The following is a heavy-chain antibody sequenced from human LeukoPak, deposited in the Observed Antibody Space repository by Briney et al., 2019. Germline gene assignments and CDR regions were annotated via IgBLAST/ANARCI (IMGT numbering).Heavy chain of an antibody. Sequence: GGSLRLSCAASGFTFSSYGMHWVRQAPGKGLEWVAVISYDGSNKYYADSVKGRFTISRDNSKNTLYLQMNSLRAEDTAVYYCARGTGELDYWGQGTLVIVSS. CDR3: ARGTGELDY. J-gene: IGHJ4*02. CDR1: GFTFSSYG. CDR2: ISYDGSNK. D-gene: IGHD3-10*01. V-gene: IGHV3-30*03.